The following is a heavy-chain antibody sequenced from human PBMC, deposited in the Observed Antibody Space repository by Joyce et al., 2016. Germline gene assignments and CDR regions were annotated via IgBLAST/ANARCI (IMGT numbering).Heavy chain of an antibody. J-gene: IGHJ6*02. CDR1: GGSFSGYY. V-gene: IGHV4-34*01. Sequence: QVQVQQWGAGLLKPSETLSLTCAVYGGSFSGYYWTWVRQPPGKGLEWIGEINHSGTTNYGPSLKSRLTISVDTYKNQFSLKLSSVTAADTAVYYCARAVVRGYYYYYGMDVWGQGTTVTVSS. CDR2: INHSGTT. D-gene: IGHD3-10*01. CDR3: ARAVVRGYYYYYGMDV.